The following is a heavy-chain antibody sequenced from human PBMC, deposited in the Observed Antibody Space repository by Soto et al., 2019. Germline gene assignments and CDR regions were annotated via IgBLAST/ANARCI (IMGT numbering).Heavy chain of an antibody. CDR3: AREGGVYYYYYYGMDV. V-gene: IGHV3-30-3*01. Sequence: QVQLMESGGGVVQPGRSLRLSCAASGFTFSSYAMHWVRQAPGKGLEWVAVISYDGSNKYYADSVKGRFTISRDNSKNTLYLQMNSLRAEDTAVYYCAREGGVYYYYYYGMDVWGQGTTVTVSS. J-gene: IGHJ6*02. CDR2: ISYDGSNK. D-gene: IGHD2-8*01. CDR1: GFTFSSYA.